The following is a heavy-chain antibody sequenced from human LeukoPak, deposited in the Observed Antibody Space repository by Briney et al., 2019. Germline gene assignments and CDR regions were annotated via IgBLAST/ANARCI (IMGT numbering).Heavy chain of an antibody. CDR3: AREPFDILAGLIDY. V-gene: IGHV3-30*04. J-gene: IGHJ4*02. CDR1: GFTFSSYV. D-gene: IGHD2-15*01. Sequence: GGSLRLSCAASGFTFSSYVMHWVRQAPGKGLEWVAIISYDGSNEYYADSVKGRFTISRDNAKNSLYLQMSSLRAEDTAVYYCAREPFDILAGLIDYWGQGTLVTVSS. CDR2: ISYDGSNE.